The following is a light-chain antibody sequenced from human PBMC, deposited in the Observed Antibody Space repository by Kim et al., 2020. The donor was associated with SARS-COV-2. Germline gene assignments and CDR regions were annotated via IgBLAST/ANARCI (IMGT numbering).Light chain of an antibody. V-gene: IGKV3-20*01. CDR3: QQYGTSLRT. Sequence: PGERATLSCRASQSVTSSYLAWYQQKPGQPPRLLIYGASNRATGIPDRFRGSGSGTDFTLTISRLESEDLAVYYCQQYGTSLRTFGQGTKVEIK. CDR2: GAS. J-gene: IGKJ1*01. CDR1: QSVTSSY.